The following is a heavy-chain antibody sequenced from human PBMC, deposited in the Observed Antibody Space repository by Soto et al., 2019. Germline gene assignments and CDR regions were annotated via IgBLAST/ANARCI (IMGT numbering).Heavy chain of an antibody. CDR2: IYYSGTT. D-gene: IGHD2-15*01. J-gene: IGHJ4*02. CDR3: VRDKGYPTYGGSFFDF. V-gene: IGHV4-39*02. CDR1: GDSITSNSYF. Sequence: SETLSLTCTVSGDSITSNSYFWAWIRQPPGKGLEWIGSIYYSGTTYYNPSLKSRVTISVDRSKNQFSLKLSSVTAADTAVYFCVRDKGYPTYGGSFFDFWGQGTPVTVS.